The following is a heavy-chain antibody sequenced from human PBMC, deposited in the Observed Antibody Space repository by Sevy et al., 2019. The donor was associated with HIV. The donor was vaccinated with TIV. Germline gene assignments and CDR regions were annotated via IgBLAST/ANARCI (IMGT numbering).Heavy chain of an antibody. Sequence: GGSLRLSCAASGFTFSSYSMNWVRQAPGKGLEWVSSISSSSSYIYYADSVKGRFTISRDNAKNSLYLQMNSLRAEDTAVYYCARDSPGLPSHRGDWFDPWGQGTLVTVSS. D-gene: IGHD3-10*01. V-gene: IGHV3-21*01. J-gene: IGHJ5*02. CDR3: ARDSPGLPSHRGDWFDP. CDR2: ISSSSSYI. CDR1: GFTFSSYS.